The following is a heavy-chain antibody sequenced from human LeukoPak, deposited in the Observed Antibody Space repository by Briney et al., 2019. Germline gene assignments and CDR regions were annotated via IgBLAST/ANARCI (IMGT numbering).Heavy chain of an antibody. J-gene: IGHJ6*03. CDR3: ARAPGEHSYAKGFYYFYYYMDV. CDR1: GYTFTTYD. D-gene: IGHD3-16*01. V-gene: IGHV1-8*03. CDR2: VNPNSGDT. Sequence: AASVKVSCKTSGYTFTTYDINWVRQATGQGLEWMGWVNPNSGDTGYAQKFEGRVNITRNTSISTAYMELSSLRSEDTAVYYCARAPGEHSYAKGFYYFYYYMDVWGKGTTVTVSS.